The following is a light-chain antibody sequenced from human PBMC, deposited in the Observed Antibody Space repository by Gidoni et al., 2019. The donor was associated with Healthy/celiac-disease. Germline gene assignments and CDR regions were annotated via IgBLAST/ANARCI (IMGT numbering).Light chain of an antibody. Sequence: ELVMTQPPATLSVSPGERATLSCRASHNVSSNLAWYQQKPGQAPRLLIYGEATRATGIPARFSGSRSGTEFTLTISSLQYEDFAVYYCQQYNNWPPLTFGGGTKVEIK. CDR1: HNVSSN. V-gene: IGKV3-15*01. CDR3: QQYNNWPPLT. CDR2: GEA. J-gene: IGKJ4*01.